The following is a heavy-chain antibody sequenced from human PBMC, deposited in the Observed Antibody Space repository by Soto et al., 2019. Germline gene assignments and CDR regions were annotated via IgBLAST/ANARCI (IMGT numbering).Heavy chain of an antibody. CDR1: GFTCSSYV. CDR2: ISSNGGST. CDR3: ARGGYCSGGSCYSCLRRWLFDL. D-gene: IGHD2-15*01. V-gene: IGHV3-64*01. J-gene: IGHJ2*01. Sequence: GGSLRLSCAASGFTCSSYVMHWVRQAPGKGLEYVSVISSNGGSTYYANSVKGRFTISRDNSKNTLYLEMGSLRAEDMAVYYCARGGYCSGGSCYSCLRRWLFDLWGRGTLVTVSS.